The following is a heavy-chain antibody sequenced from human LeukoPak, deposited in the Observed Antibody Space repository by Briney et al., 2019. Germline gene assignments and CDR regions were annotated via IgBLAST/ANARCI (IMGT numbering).Heavy chain of an antibody. CDR1: GFSVSSKY. CDR2: IRSKAYGGTT. V-gene: IGHV3-49*04. CDR3: TRDSKYTFGGVIVNYY. Sequence: GGSLRLSCAASGFSVSSKYMNWVRQAPGKGLEWVGFIRSKAYGGTTEYAASVKGRFTISRDDSKSIAYLQMNSLKTEDTAVYYCTRDSKYTFGGVIVNYYWGQGTLVTVSS. D-gene: IGHD3-16*02. J-gene: IGHJ4*02.